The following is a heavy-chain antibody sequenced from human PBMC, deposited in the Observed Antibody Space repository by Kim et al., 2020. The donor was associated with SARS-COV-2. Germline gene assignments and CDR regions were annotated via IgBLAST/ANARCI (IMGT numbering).Heavy chain of an antibody. CDR3: ASSRGITGTTLSFDY. V-gene: IGHV1-46*01. Sequence: QKFQGRVTMTRDTSTSTVYMGLSSLGSEDTAVYYCASSRGITGTTLSFDYWGQGTLVTVSS. J-gene: IGHJ4*02. D-gene: IGHD1-20*01.